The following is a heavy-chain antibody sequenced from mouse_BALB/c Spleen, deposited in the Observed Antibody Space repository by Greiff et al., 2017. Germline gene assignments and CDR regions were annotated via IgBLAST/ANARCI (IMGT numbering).Heavy chain of an antibody. CDR3: VGTTATYYYAMDY. J-gene: IGHJ4*01. Sequence: QVQLQQSGAELVRPGTSVKVSCKASGYAFTTYLIEWVKQRPGQGLEWIGVINPGSGGTNYNEKFKGKATLTADKSSSTAYMQLSSLTSDDSAVYFCVGTTATYYYAMDYWGQGTSVTVSS. V-gene: IGHV1-54*01. D-gene: IGHD1-2*01. CDR1: GYAFTTYL. CDR2: INPGSGGT.